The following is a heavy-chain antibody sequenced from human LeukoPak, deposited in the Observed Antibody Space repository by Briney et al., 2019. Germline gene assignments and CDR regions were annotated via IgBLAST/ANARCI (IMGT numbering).Heavy chain of an antibody. D-gene: IGHD7-27*01. CDR1: GGSISSSNW. Sequence: SGTLSLTCAVSGGSISSSNWWSWVRQPPGKGLEWIGEIYHSGSTNYNPSLKSRVTISVDTSKNQFSLKLSSVTAADTAVYYCARHVGKWGFDYWGQGTLVTVSS. J-gene: IGHJ4*02. CDR3: ARHVGKWGFDY. V-gene: IGHV4-4*02. CDR2: IYHSGST.